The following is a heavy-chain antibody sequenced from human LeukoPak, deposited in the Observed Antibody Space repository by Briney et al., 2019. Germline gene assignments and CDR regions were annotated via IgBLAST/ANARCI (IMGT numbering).Heavy chain of an antibody. CDR1: GYSISSGYY. D-gene: IGHD2-21*01. CDR2: IYHSGST. J-gene: IGHJ4*02. CDR3: ARHPYCGGDCYNDY. Sequence: PSETLSLTCAVSGYSISSGYYWGWIRQPPGKGLEWIGSIYHSGSTYYNPSLKSRVTISVDTSKNQFSLKLSSVTAADTAVYYCARHPYCGGDCYNDYWGQGTLVTVSS. V-gene: IGHV4-38-2*01.